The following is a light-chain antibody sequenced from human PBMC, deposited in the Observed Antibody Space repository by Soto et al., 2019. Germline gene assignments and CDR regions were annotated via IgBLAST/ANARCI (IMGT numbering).Light chain of an antibody. CDR1: QSVSATH. Sequence: IVLTQSPGSLSLSPGERATLSCRASQSVSATHLAWYQQKPGQAPRLLLYGASTRATGILDRFSGTGSGTDFTLTITRVEPEDFAVFYCHHYGSSPLTFGGGTKLEIK. J-gene: IGKJ4*01. CDR3: HHYGSSPLT. CDR2: GAS. V-gene: IGKV3-20*01.